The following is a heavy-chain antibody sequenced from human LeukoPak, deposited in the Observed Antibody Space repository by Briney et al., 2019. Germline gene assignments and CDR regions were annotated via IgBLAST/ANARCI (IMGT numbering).Heavy chain of an antibody. CDR3: ARISCTGNSCRPYSYYDMDV. J-gene: IGHJ6*02. V-gene: IGHV3-33*01. CDR2: IWYDGSNK. Sequence: GRSLRLSCAASGFTFNTFSMNWVRQAPGKGLEWVAVIWYDGSNKYYADSVKGRFTISRDNSKSTLYLQVNSLRVEGTAVYYCARISCTGNSCRPYSYYDMDVWGQGTTVTVSS. CDR1: GFTFNTFS. D-gene: IGHD2-15*01.